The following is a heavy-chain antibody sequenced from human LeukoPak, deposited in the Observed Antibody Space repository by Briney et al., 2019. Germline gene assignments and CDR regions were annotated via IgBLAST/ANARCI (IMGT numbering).Heavy chain of an antibody. D-gene: IGHD2-15*01. V-gene: IGHV3-48*02. J-gene: IGHJ4*02. Sequence: GGSLRLSCATSGFSLIDHSMNWVRQAPGKGLEWISFITGSSGSINYADSVKGRFTISRDNAKNSLYLQMNSLRDDDTAVYYCARGDHSGAWLIDYWGQGTLVTVSS. CDR1: GFSLIDHS. CDR2: ITGSSGSI. CDR3: ARGDHSGAWLIDY.